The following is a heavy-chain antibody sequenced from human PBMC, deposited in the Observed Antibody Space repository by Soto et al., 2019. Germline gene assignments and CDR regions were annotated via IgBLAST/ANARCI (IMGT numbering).Heavy chain of an antibody. D-gene: IGHD5-12*01. Sequence: YGISWIRQAPGQGLEWMGWIKPDNGDTNYAQKFQGRVTMTTETSSNTAYMELRSLRSEDTAVYYCATSYDSGFDPWGQGTLVSVSS. CDR2: IKPDNGDT. CDR3: ATSYDSGFDP. J-gene: IGHJ5*02. V-gene: IGHV1-18*04. CDR1: YG.